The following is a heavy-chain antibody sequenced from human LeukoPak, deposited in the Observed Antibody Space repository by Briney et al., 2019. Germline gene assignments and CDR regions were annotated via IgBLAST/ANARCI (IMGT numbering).Heavy chain of an antibody. CDR1: GGSISSSSYY. CDR2: IYYSGST. Sequence: KPSETLSLTCTVSGGSISSSSYYWGWIRQPPGKGLEWIGSIYYSGSTYYNPSLKSRVTIPVDTSKNQFSLKLSSVTAADTAVYYCARVVVRGGTKLDYWGQGTLVTVSS. V-gene: IGHV4-39*01. D-gene: IGHD3-10*01. J-gene: IGHJ4*02. CDR3: ARVVVRGGTKLDY.